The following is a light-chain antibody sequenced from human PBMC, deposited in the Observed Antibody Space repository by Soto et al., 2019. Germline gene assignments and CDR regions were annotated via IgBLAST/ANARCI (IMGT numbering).Light chain of an antibody. V-gene: IGLV2-14*01. CDR1: SSDVGGYNY. Sequence: QSALTQPASVSGSPGQSITISCTGTSSDVGGYNYDSWYQQHPGKAPKLMIYDVSNRPSGVSNRFSGSKSGNTASLTISGLQAEDEADYSCSSYTSSSLYVFGTGTKLTVL. CDR2: DVS. CDR3: SSYTSSSLYV. J-gene: IGLJ1*01.